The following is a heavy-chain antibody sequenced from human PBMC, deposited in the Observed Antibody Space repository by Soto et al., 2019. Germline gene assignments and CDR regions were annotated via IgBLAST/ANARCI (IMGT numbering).Heavy chain of an antibody. CDR1: GDSITSNSYF. D-gene: IGHD6-6*01. CDR2: IYYSGST. V-gene: IGHV4-39*01. CDR3: ARYLTDSSSSVAIDI. J-gene: IGHJ3*02. Sequence: SETLSLTCTVSGDSITSNSYFWAWIRQPPGKGLEWIGSIYYSGSTYYNPSLKSRVTISVDTSKNQFSLKLSSVTAADTAVYYCARYLTDSSSSVAIDIWGQGTIVTVSS.